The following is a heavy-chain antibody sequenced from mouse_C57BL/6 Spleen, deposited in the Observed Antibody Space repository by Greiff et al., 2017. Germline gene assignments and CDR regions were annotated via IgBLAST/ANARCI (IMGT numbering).Heavy chain of an antibody. CDR1: GYTFTSYW. D-gene: IGHD3-1*01. J-gene: IGHJ4*01. CDR3: ARNGPPYYAMDY. V-gene: IGHV1-69*01. CDR2: IDPSDSYT. Sequence: QVQLQQPGAELVMPGASVKLSCKASGYTFTSYWMHWVKQRPGQGLEWIGEIDPSDSYTNYNQKFKGKSTLTVDKSSSTAYMPLSSLTSEDSAVYYCARNGPPYYAMDYWGQGTSVTVSS.